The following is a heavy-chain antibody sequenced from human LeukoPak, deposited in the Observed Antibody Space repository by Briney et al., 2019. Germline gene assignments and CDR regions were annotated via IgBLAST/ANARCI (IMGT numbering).Heavy chain of an antibody. CDR3: AREDCSGGSCYATFDY. CDR2: ISSSSSYI. CDR1: GFTFSDYY. D-gene: IGHD2-15*01. V-gene: IGHV3-11*06. Sequence: GGSLRLSCAASGFTFSDYYMSWIRQAPGKGLEWVSYISSSSSYIYYADSVKGRFTISRDNAKNSLYLQMNSLRAEDTAVYYCAREDCSGGSCYATFDYWGQGTLVTVSS. J-gene: IGHJ4*02.